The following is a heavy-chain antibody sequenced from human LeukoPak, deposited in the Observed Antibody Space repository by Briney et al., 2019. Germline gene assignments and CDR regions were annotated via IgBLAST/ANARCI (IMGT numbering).Heavy chain of an antibody. CDR2: INAANGNT. V-gene: IGHV1-3*01. CDR3: ARDPRFQGYCSSTSCYMAPDWYFDL. CDR1: GYTFTSYG. J-gene: IGHJ2*01. D-gene: IGHD2-2*02. Sequence: ASVKVSCKASGYTFTSYGMHWVRQAPGQRLEWMGWINAANGNTKYSQKFQGRVTITRDTSASTAYMELSSLRSEDTAEYYCARDPRFQGYCSSTSCYMAPDWYFDLWGRGTLVTVSS.